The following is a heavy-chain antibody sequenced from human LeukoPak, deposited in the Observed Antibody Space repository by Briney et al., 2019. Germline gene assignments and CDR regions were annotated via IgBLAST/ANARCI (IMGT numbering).Heavy chain of an antibody. J-gene: IGHJ5*02. Sequence: SETLSLTCTVSGGSISSYYWSWIRQPPGKGLEWIGYIYYTGSTHYNPSLESRVIISIDTSKNQFSLKVSSVAATDTAVYYCARGPFSGSYYNRALNWFDPWGQGTLVTVSS. CDR2: IYYTGST. V-gene: IGHV4-59*08. D-gene: IGHD3-10*01. CDR3: ARGPFSGSYYNRALNWFDP. CDR1: GGSISSYY.